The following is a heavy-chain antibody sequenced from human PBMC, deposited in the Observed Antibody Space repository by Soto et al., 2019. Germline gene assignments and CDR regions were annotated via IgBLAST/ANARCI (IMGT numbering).Heavy chain of an antibody. J-gene: IGHJ4*02. V-gene: IGHV3-30-3*01. Sequence: QVQLVESGGGVVQPGRSLRLSCAASGFTFSSYAMHWVRQAPGKGLEWVAVISYDGSNKYYADSVKGRFTISRDNSKNTLYLQMNSLRAEDTAVYYCASIDERAAGGWGQGTLVTVSS. CDR1: GFTFSSYA. D-gene: IGHD6-13*01. CDR3: ASIDERAAGG. CDR2: ISYDGSNK.